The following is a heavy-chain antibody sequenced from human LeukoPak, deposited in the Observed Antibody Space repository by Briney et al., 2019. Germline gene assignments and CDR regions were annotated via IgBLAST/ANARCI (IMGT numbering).Heavy chain of an antibody. CDR1: GGTFSSYA. CDR3: ARVEKYGIAARPGEYFQH. D-gene: IGHD6-6*01. Sequence: ASVKVSCKASGGTFSSYAISWVRQAPGQGLEWMGGIIPIFGTANYAQKFQGRVTITADESTSTAYMELSSLRSEDTAVYYCARVEKYGIAARPGEYFQHWGQGTLVTVSS. J-gene: IGHJ1*01. V-gene: IGHV1-69*13. CDR2: IIPIFGTA.